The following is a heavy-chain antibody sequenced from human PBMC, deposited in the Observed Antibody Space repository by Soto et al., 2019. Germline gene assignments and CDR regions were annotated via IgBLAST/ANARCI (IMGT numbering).Heavy chain of an antibody. CDR3: ARAYYYDSSGPPDWFDP. CDR1: GFTFSDYY. Sequence: GGSLRLSCAASGFTFSDYYMSWIRQAPGKGLEWVSYISSSSSYTNYADSVKGRFTISRDNAKNSLYLQMNSLRAEDTAEYYCARAYYYDSSGPPDWFDPWGQGTLVTVSS. J-gene: IGHJ5*02. V-gene: IGHV3-11*06. CDR2: ISSSSSYT. D-gene: IGHD3-22*01.